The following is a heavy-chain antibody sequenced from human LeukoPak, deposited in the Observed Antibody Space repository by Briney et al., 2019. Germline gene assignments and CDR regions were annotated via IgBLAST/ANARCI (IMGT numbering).Heavy chain of an antibody. CDR3: TRDSITMVRGVLSMDV. CDR1: GFTFGDYA. Sequence: GRSLRLSCTASGFTFGDYAVNWVRQAPGKGLEGVGFIRSKAYGGTTEYAASVKGRFTISRDDSKSIAYLQMNSLKTEDTAVYYCTRDSITMVRGVLSMDVWGQGTTVTVSS. D-gene: IGHD3-10*01. V-gene: IGHV3-49*04. CDR2: IRSKAYGGTT. J-gene: IGHJ6*02.